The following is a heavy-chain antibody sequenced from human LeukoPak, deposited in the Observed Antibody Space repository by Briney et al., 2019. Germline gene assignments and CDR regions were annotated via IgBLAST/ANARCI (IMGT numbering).Heavy chain of an antibody. CDR2: IGTRSNPI. V-gene: IGHV3-11*01. CDR1: GFSFSDFY. J-gene: IGHJ4*02. D-gene: IGHD1-26*01. CDR3: AREARGSGRDFDY. Sequence: GRSMRLSCAASGFSFSDFYMSWLRQAPGMGLEWISYIGTRSNPIYYADSVKGRFTISRDDAKNSLYLQMNSLRDEDTAVYFCAREARGSGRDFDYWGQGILVSESS.